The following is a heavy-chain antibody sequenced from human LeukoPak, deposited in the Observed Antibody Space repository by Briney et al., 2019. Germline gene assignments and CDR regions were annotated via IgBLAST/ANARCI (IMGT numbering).Heavy chain of an antibody. CDR1: GFTLSRYA. Sequence: GGPLRLSCAASGFTLSRYAMSWLHQAPGKELDWVSAISDTGNKYHAGSWNIRFTISRDNSKNMLDLQMNSLRAEDTAVYYCAKDRGYCSGSSSCNSFDYWGKGTLVTVSS. CDR3: AKDRGYCSGSSSCNSFDY. J-gene: IGHJ4*02. D-gene: IGHD2-15*01. V-gene: IGHV3-23*01. CDR2: ISDTGNK.